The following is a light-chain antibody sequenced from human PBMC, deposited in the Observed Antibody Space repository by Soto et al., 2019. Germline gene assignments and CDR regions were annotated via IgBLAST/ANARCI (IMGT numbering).Light chain of an antibody. Sequence: QTVVTQSSSASASLGSSVKLTCTLSSGHSSYIIAWHQQQPGKAPRYLMKLEGSGSYNKGSGVPDRFSGSSSGADRYRTISNLQSEDEADYYCETWDSNTHVFGGGTKLTVL. V-gene: IGLV4-60*03. CDR1: SGHSSYI. J-gene: IGLJ3*02. CDR3: ETWDSNTHV. CDR2: LEGSGSY.